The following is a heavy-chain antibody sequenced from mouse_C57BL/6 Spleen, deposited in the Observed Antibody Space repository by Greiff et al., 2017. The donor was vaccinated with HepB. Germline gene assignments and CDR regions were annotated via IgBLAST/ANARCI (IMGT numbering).Heavy chain of an antibody. J-gene: IGHJ3*01. V-gene: IGHV3-6*01. CDR3: AILITTVVDFAY. CDR1: GYSITSGYY. D-gene: IGHD1-1*01. CDR2: ISYDGSN. Sequence: EVKVEESGPGLVKPSQSLSLTCSVTGYSITSGYYWNWIRQFPGNKLEWMGYISYDGSNNYNPSLKNRISITRDTSKNQFFLKLNSVTTEDTATYYCAILITTVVDFAYWGQGTLVTVSA.